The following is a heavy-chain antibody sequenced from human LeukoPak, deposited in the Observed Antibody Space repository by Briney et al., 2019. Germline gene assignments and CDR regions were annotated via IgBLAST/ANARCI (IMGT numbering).Heavy chain of an antibody. D-gene: IGHD2-2*01. CDR3: ARDQIVVVPAAMGKRTGTTFIGPGGWFDP. CDR1: GCSISSYY. J-gene: IGHJ5*02. CDR2: IYTSGST. Sequence: SETLSLTCTVSGCSISSYYWCWIRQPAGKGLEWIGRIYTSGSTNYNPSLKSRVTMSVDTSKNQFSLKLSSVTAADTAVYYCARDQIVVVPAAMGKRTGTTFIGPGGWFDPWGQGTLVTVSS. V-gene: IGHV4-4*07.